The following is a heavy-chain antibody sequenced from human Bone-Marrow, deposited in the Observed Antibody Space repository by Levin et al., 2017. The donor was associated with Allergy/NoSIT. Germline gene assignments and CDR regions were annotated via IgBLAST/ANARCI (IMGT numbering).Heavy chain of an antibody. Sequence: LSLTCAASGFTFDDYAMHWVRQAPGKGLEWVSGISWNSGSIGYADSVKGRFTISRDNAKNSLYLQMNSLRAEDTALYYCAKDIGVTTVTTWGMDVWGQGTTVTVSS. CDR1: GFTFDDYA. V-gene: IGHV3-9*01. D-gene: IGHD4-17*01. CDR3: AKDIGVTTVTTWGMDV. J-gene: IGHJ6*02. CDR2: ISWNSGSI.